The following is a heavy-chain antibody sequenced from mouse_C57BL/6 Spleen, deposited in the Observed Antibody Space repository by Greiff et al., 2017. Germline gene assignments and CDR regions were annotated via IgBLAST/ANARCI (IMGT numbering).Heavy chain of an antibody. J-gene: IGHJ1*03. CDR1: GYTFTSYG. CDR3: ARRYDYDPWYFDV. Sequence: VKLMESGAELARPGASVKLSCKASGYTFTSYGISWVKQRTGQGLEWIGEIYPRSGNTYYNEKFKGKATLTADKSSSTAYMELRSLTSEDSAVYFCARRYDYDPWYFDVWGTGTTVTVSS. D-gene: IGHD2-4*01. CDR2: IYPRSGNT. V-gene: IGHV1-81*01.